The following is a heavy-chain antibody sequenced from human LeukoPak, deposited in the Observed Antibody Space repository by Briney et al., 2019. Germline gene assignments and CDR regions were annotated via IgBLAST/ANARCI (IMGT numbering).Heavy chain of an antibody. V-gene: IGHV4-38-2*01. CDR1: GYCSSSDKY. CDR2: IYHTGST. D-gene: IGHD6-19*01. CDR3: ARSHSGWQGHNNWFDP. J-gene: IGHJ5*02. Sequence: KSSETLSLTCEVSGYCSSSDKYWGWIRQPPGKGLEWIGTIYHTGSTFYNPSLKSRVSISVDTSKNQFSLRFTSVTAADTAVYYCARSHSGWQGHNNWFDPWGQGTLVTVSS.